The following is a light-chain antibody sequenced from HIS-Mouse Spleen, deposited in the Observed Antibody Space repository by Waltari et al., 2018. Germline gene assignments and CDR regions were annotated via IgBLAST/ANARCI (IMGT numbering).Light chain of an antibody. CDR3: SSYTSSSTYV. CDR2: EVR. J-gene: IGLJ1*01. V-gene: IGLV2-14*01. CDR1: SSDVGGYHY. Sequence: QSALTQPASVSGSPGQSLTISCTGTSSDVGGYHYFSWYQQHPGKAPKLMIYEVRNRPSGVSNRFSGSKSGNTASLTISGLQAEDEADYYCSSYTSSSTYVFGTGTKVTVL.